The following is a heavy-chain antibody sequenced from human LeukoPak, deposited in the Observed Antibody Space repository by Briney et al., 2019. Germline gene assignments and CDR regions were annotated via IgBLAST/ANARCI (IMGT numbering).Heavy chain of an antibody. CDR3: AREDYQLVSGDFYYYMNV. Sequence: SETLSLTCTISGGSISTYYWSWIRLPAGKGLEWIGRMYTSGTTYYNPSLKSRVSMSLDTSKDQFSLKVSSVTAADTAIYYCAREDYQLVSGDFYYYMNVWGKGTTVTVSS. V-gene: IGHV4-4*07. J-gene: IGHJ6*03. CDR2: MYTSGTT. CDR1: GGSISTYY. D-gene: IGHD2-2*01.